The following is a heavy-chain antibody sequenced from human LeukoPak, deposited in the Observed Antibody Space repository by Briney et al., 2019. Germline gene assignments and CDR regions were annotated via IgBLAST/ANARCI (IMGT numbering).Heavy chain of an antibody. D-gene: IGHD2-15*01. J-gene: IGHJ6*02. CDR3: ARGRRVVAATSGYGMDV. CDR1: GFTFSSYA. Sequence: GGSLRLSCAASGFTFSSYAMHWVRQAPGKGLEWVAVISYDGSNKYYADSVKGRFTISRDNSKNMLYLQMNSLRAEDTAVYYCARGRRVVAATSGYGMDVWGQGTTVTVSS. V-gene: IGHV3-30-3*01. CDR2: ISYDGSNK.